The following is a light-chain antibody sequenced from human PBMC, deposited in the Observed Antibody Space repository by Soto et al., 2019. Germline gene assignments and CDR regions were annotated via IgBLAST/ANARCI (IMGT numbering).Light chain of an antibody. CDR3: QSYDSSLSAYV. V-gene: IGLV1-40*01. J-gene: IGLJ1*01. CDR1: SSNIGAGYD. CDR2: SSY. Sequence: VLTQPPSVSGAPGQRVTISCTGSSSNIGAGYDVHWFQQFPGTAPKLLIYSSYNRPSGVPDRFSGSKSGTSASLAITGLQAEDEADFYCQSYDSSLSAYVFGTGTKVTVL.